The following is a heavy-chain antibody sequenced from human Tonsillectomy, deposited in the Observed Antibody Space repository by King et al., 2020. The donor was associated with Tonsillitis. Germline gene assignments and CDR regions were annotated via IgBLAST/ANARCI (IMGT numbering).Heavy chain of an antibody. V-gene: IGHV3-23*04. J-gene: IGHJ6*02. CDR2: MSGAGART. D-gene: IGHD3-3*01. Sequence: DVQLVESGGGLVQPGGSLRLSCAASGFTFSTYAMTWVRQAPGKGLEWVSVMSGAGARTYHADSVKGRFTISRDNSRNTLYLQMHSLRAEDTAIYYCAKCPYDFWSGGLYYAMDVWGQGTTVTVSS. CDR3: AKCPYDFWSGGLYYAMDV. CDR1: GFTFSTYA.